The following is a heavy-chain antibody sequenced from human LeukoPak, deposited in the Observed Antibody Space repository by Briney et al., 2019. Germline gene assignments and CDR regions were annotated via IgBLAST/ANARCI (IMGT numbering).Heavy chain of an antibody. CDR2: ISYDGSNK. J-gene: IGHJ6*02. D-gene: IGHD5-18*01. V-gene: IGHV3-30*18. CDR1: GFTFSSYG. Sequence: PGGSLRLSCAASGFTFSSYGMHWVRQAPGKGLEWVAVISYDGSNKYYADSVKGRFTISRDNSKNTLYLQMNGLRAEDTAVYYCAKDLGIQLWFRNYYYGMDVWGQGTTVTVSS. CDR3: AKDLGIQLWFRNYYYGMDV.